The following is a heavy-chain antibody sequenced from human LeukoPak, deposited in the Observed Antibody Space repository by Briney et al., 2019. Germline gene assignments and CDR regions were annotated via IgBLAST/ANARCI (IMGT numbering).Heavy chain of an antibody. J-gene: IGHJ3*02. D-gene: IGHD5-24*01. CDR3: ARDQGMATISRDCAFDI. Sequence: SETLSLTCAVYGGSFSGYYWSWIRQPPGKGLEWIGEIYYSGSTNYNPSLKSRVTISVDTSKNQFSLKLSSVTAADTAVYYCARDQGMATISRDCAFDIWRQGRIVSLCS. CDR2: IYYSGST. CDR1: GGSFSGYY. V-gene: IGHV4-34*01.